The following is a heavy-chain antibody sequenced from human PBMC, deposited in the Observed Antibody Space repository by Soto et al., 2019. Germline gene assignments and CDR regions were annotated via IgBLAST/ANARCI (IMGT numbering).Heavy chain of an antibody. V-gene: IGHV3-30-3*01. D-gene: IGHD2-15*01. CDR1: GFTFSTYT. CDR2: ISYDISTK. CDR3: ATGYCSGGSCYLGGKFDY. Sequence: PGGSLRLSCADSGFTFSTYTMHRVRQAPGKGLEWVAVISYDISTKYYAGSVKGRFTISRDNSKNTLYLQMNSLRPEDTAVYYCATGYCSGGSCYLGGKFDYWGQGTLVTVSS. J-gene: IGHJ4*02.